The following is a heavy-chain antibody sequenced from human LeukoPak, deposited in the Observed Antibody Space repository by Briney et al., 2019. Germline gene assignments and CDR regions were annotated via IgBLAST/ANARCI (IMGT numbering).Heavy chain of an antibody. J-gene: IGHJ4*02. CDR3: AREITIFGVVIFDY. CDR1: GFTFSSYS. V-gene: IGHV3-48*01. CDR2: ISSSSSTI. D-gene: IGHD3-3*01. Sequence: GGSLRLSCAASGFTFSSYSMNWVRQAPGKGLEWVSYISSSSSTIYYADSVKGRFTISRDNAKNSLYLQMNSLRAEDTAVYYCAREITIFGVVIFDYWGQGTLVTVSS.